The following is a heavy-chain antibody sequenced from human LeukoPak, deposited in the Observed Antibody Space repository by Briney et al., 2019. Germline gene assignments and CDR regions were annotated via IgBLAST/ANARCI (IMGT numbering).Heavy chain of an antibody. CDR3: ARDRSLGFLEWAYY. Sequence: ASVKVSCKVSGYTLTELSMHWVRQAPGKGLEWMGGFDPEDGETIYAQKFQGRVTITADESTSTAYMGLSSLRSEDTAVYYCARDRSLGFLEWAYYWGQGTLVTVSS. D-gene: IGHD3-3*01. CDR2: FDPEDGET. V-gene: IGHV1-24*01. J-gene: IGHJ4*02. CDR1: GYTLTELS.